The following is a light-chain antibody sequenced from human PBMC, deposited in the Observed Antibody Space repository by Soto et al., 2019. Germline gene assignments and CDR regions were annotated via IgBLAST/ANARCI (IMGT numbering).Light chain of an antibody. V-gene: IGKV1-5*03. CDR3: QHYYTYPYT. CDR1: QNINNL. J-gene: IGKJ2*01. CDR2: KAS. Sequence: DIQMTQSPSTLSASGGGRVTISCRASQNINNLLAWYQQKPGRAPKLLIYKASSLESGVPSRFSGSGSGTDFTLTISSLQPDDFATYYCQHYYTYPYTFGQGTKLEIK.